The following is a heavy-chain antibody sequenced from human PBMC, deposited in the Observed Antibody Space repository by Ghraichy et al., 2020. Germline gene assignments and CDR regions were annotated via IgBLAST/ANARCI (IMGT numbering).Heavy chain of an antibody. V-gene: IGHV3-30-3*01. D-gene: IGHD2-15*01. CDR2: ISYDGSNK. J-gene: IGHJ6*02. CDR1: GFTFSSYA. CDR3: ARALLYCSGGSCYTSPYYYGMDV. Sequence: GGSLRLSCAASGFTFSSYAMHWVRQAPGKGLEWVAVISYDGSNKYYADSVKGRFTISRDNSKNTLYLQMNSLRAEDTAVYYCARALLYCSGGSCYTSPYYYGMDVWGQGTTVTVSS.